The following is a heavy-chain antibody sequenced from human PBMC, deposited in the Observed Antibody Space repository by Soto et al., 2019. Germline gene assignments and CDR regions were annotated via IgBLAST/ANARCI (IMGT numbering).Heavy chain of an antibody. CDR1: GYTFTSYG. D-gene: IGHD1-1*01. CDR2: INGGTGQT. V-gene: IGHV1-3*01. CDR3: ARGKGMEENYYYYGMDI. Sequence: ASVKVSCKASGYTFTSYGISWVRQAPGQSLEWMGWINGGTGQTRYSQRFQDRVTITRDTSAKTTYMDLTSLRSEDTAVYYCARGKGMEENYYYYGMDIWGQGTTVTVSS. J-gene: IGHJ6*02.